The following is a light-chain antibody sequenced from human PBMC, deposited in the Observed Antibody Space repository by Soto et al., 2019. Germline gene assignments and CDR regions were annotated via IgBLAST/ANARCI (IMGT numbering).Light chain of an antibody. J-gene: IGLJ3*02. V-gene: IGLV2-11*01. Sequence: QSVLAQPRSVSGSPGQSVAISCTGTSSDVGGYTYVSWFQQHPGKAPKLMIFDVSKRPSGVPDRFSGSKSGNTASLTISGLQAEDEADYFCCSYAGSYIWVFGGETKVAVL. CDR1: SSDVGGYTY. CDR3: CSYAGSYIWV. CDR2: DVS.